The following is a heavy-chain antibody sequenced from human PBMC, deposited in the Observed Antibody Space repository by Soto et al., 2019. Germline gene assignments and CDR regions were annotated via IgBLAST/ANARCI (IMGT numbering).Heavy chain of an antibody. V-gene: IGHV1-69*06. CDR2: IIPIFGTI. CDR3: ASGGYHYCYRYDYYDHMDA. Sequence: QVQLVQSGAEVKKTGSSVKVSCKASGGTFSSYAISWVRQAPGQGLEWLGGIIPIFGTINYAQKFKGRVTITADKSTSTAYIELSSLRSEDTAMYYCASGGYHYCYRYDYYDHMDAWGQGTTVTVSS. CDR1: GGTFSSYA. D-gene: IGHD5-18*01. J-gene: IGHJ6*02.